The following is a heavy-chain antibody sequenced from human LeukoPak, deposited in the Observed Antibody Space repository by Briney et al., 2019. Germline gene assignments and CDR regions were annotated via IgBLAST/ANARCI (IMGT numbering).Heavy chain of an antibody. CDR2: IYSGGST. D-gene: IGHD4-17*01. CDR3: VAPYGDFVSGYDY. J-gene: IGHJ4*02. V-gene: IGHV3-53*01. CDR1: ALIVSTNY. Sequence: PGGSLRLSCAASALIVSTNYLSWVRQAPGKGLEWVSVIYSGGSTYYADSVKGRFTISRDNSKNTLYLQMNSLRAEDTAVYYCVAPYGDFVSGYDYWGQGTLVTVSS.